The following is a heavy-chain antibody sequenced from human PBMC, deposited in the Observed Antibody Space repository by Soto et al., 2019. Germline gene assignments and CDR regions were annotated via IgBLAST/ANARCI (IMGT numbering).Heavy chain of an antibody. J-gene: IGHJ6*03. CDR2: IYSGGST. Sequence: GGSLRLSCAASGFTVSSNYMSWVRQAPGKGLEWVSVIYSGGSTYYADSVKGRFTISRHNSKNTLYLQMNSLRAEDTAVYYCASTGTVVPAANGPDYYYYYMDVWGKGTTVTVSS. V-gene: IGHV3-53*04. D-gene: IGHD2-2*01. CDR3: ASTGTVVPAANGPDYYYYYMDV. CDR1: GFTVSSNY.